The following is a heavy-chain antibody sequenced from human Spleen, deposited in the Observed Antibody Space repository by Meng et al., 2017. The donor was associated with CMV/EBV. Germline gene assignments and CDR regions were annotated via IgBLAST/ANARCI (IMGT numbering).Heavy chain of an antibody. J-gene: IGHJ4*02. CDR2: ISGSGGST. CDR1: GFTFSDYY. Sequence: EVQLVEAGGGLVQPGGSLTLSCAASGFTFSDYYMSWIRQAPGKGLEWVSAISGSGGSTYYADSVKGRFTISRDNSKNTLYLQMNSLRAEDTAVYYCAKNLDRQAARRPDYWGQGTLVTVSS. CDR3: AKNLDRQAARRPDY. V-gene: IGHV3-23*04. D-gene: IGHD6-13*01.